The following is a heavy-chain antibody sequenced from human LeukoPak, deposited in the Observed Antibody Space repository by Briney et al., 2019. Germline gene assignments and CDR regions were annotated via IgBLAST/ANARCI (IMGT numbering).Heavy chain of an antibody. D-gene: IGHD5-18*01. J-gene: IGHJ4*02. CDR1: GGTFSSYA. V-gene: IGHV1-69*01. CDR2: IIPIFGTA. CDR3: ATTRGYSYGYYFDY. Sequence: VASVKVSCKASGGTFSSYAISWVRQAPGQGLEWMGGIIPIFGTANYAQKFQGRVAITADESTSTAYMELSSLRSEDTAVYYCATTRGYSYGYYFDYWGQGTLVTVSS.